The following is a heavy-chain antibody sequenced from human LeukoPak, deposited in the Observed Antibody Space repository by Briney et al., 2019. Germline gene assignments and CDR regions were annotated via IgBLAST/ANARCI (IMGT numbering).Heavy chain of an antibody. CDR3: AKEEISSSIPLITAFDI. D-gene: IGHD6-13*01. V-gene: IGHV3-23*01. CDR2: ISTSADT. J-gene: IGHJ3*02. Sequence: QPGGSLRLSCAASGFTFSSYAMTWVRQAPGKGLEWVSTISTSADTYYADSVKGRFTISRDNSKNTLYLQMNSLRAEDTAVYYCAKEEISSSIPLITAFDIWGQGTMVTVSS. CDR1: GFTFSSYA.